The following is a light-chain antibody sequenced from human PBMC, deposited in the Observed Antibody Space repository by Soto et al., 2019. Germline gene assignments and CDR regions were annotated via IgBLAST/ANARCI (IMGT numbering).Light chain of an antibody. CDR2: GAS. CDR3: QKYNSAHSYS. J-gene: IGKJ1*01. CDR1: QGITNY. Sequence: DVQMTQSPSSLSASVGDRVTLTCRASQGITNYLAWYQQKPGKVPRLLIYGASTLQSGVPARFSGSGSGTYFTLIIDSLQPEDVGTYYCQKYNSAHSYSFGQGTKVEIK. V-gene: IGKV1-27*01.